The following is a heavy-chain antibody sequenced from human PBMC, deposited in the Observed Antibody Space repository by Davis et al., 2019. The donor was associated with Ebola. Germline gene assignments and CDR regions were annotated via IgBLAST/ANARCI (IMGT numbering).Heavy chain of an antibody. Sequence: MPSETLSLTCAVYGGSFSGYYWSWIRQPPGKGLEWIGEINHSGSTNYNPSLKSRVTISVDTSKNQFSLKLSSVTAADTAVYYCARSFSDITMIVVVTPYGWFDPWGQGTLVTVSS. CDR3: ARSFSDITMIVVVTPYGWFDP. J-gene: IGHJ5*02. CDR2: INHSGST. D-gene: IGHD3-22*01. V-gene: IGHV4-34*01. CDR1: GGSFSGYY.